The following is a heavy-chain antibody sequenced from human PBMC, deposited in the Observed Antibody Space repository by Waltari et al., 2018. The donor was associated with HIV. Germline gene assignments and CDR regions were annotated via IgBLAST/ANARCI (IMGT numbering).Heavy chain of an antibody. D-gene: IGHD3-3*01. CDR1: GGSISSSSYS. J-gene: IGHJ5*02. CDR3: ARHRGLRFFAP. CDR2: IYYSGST. V-gene: IGHV4-39*01. Sequence: QLQLQESGPGLVKPSETLSLTCPVSGGSISSSSYSWGWIRQPPGKGLEWIGSIYYSGSTYYNPSLKSRVTISVDTSKNQFSLKLSSVTAADTAVYYCARHRGLRFFAPWGQGTLVTVSS.